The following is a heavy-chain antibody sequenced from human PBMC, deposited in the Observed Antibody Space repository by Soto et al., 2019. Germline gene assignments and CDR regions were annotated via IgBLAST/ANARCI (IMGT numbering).Heavy chain of an antibody. CDR3: AREPHDYGDYVGWLDY. D-gene: IGHD4-17*01. J-gene: IGHJ4*02. CDR2: IKQDGSEK. CDR1: GFTFSSYW. Sequence: GGSLRLSCAASGFTFSSYWMSWVRQAPGKGLEWVANIKQDGSEKYYVDSVKGRFTISRDNAKNSLYLQMNSLRAEDTAVYYCAREPHDYGDYVGWLDYWGQGTLVTVSS. V-gene: IGHV3-7*01.